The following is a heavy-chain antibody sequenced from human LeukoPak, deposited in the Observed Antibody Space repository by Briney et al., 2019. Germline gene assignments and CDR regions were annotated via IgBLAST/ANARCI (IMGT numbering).Heavy chain of an antibody. J-gene: IGHJ4*02. CDR2: ISSSGSTI. D-gene: IGHD6-6*01. Sequence: PGGSLRLSCAASGFTFSTYEMTWVRQSPGKGLEWVSYISSSGSTIYYADSVKGRFTTSRDNAKNSLYLQMNSLRAEDTAVYYCARDRGIAARFFDYWGQGTLVTVSS. CDR3: ARDRGIAARFFDY. CDR1: GFTFSTYE. V-gene: IGHV3-48*03.